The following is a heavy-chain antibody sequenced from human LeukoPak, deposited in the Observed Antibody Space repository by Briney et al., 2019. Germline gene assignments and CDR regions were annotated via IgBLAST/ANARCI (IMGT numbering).Heavy chain of an antibody. V-gene: IGHV3-23*01. CDR2: ISGSGGST. CDR3: AKDLKQGFHCSSTSCYFYMGMDV. CDR1: GFTFSSYA. Sequence: GGSLRLSCAAPGFTFSSYAMSWVRQAPGKGLEWASAISGSGGSTYYADSVRGRFTISRDISKNTLYLQMNSLRAEDPAVYSLAKDLKQGFHCSSTSCYFYMGMDVWGQGATVTVSS. D-gene: IGHD2-2*01. J-gene: IGHJ6*01.